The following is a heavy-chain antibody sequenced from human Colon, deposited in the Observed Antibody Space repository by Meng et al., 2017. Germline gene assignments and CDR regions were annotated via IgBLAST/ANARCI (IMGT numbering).Heavy chain of an antibody. CDR1: GDSISNTNHY. V-gene: IGHV4-39*01. D-gene: IGHD3-10*01. CDR2: LHYAGNI. J-gene: IGHJ4*02. CDR3: ARHRGESYGYLYIDY. Sequence: QLQLQESGPGLVRPSETLSLMCTVSGDSISNTNHYWGWIRQPRGKGLEWIGSLHYAGNIFYNPSLENRVTVSLDTSKNQFSLELRSVTAADTAIFYCARHRGESYGYLYIDYWGQGSLVTVSS.